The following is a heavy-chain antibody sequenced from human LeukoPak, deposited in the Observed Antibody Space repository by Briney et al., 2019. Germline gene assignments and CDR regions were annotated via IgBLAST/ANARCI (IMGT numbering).Heavy chain of an antibody. CDR3: AGIAVAGDFDY. J-gene: IGHJ4*02. V-gene: IGHV3-30-3*01. CDR2: ISYDGSNK. CDR1: GFTFSSYA. Sequence: GGSLRLSCAASGFTFSSYAMHWVRQAPGKGLEWVAVISYDGSNKYYADSVKGRFTISRDNSKNTLYLQMNSLRAEDTAVYYCAGIAVAGDFDYWGQGTLLTVSS. D-gene: IGHD6-19*01.